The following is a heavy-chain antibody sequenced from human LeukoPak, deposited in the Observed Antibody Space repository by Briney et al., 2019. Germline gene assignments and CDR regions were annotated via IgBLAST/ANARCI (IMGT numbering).Heavy chain of an antibody. CDR1: GFTFSSYW. CDR2: IKQDGSQK. Sequence: GGSLRLSCVASGFTFSSYWMSWVRQAPGKGLEWVANIKQDGSQKYSVDSVKGRFTISRDNAKNSLYLQMNSLRAEDTAVYYCAKFLEPRGLFDYWGQGTLVTVSS. V-gene: IGHV3-7*03. D-gene: IGHD1-1*01. J-gene: IGHJ4*02. CDR3: AKFLEPRGLFDY.